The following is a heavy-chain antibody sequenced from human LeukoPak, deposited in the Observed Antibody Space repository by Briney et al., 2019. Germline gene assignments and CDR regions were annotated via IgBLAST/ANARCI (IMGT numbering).Heavy chain of an antibody. CDR2: MNPSSGNT. CDR1: GYTFTSYD. V-gene: IGHV1-8*01. CDR3: ARIPSSSGELLRYDYYYYYGMDV. D-gene: IGHD3-10*01. Sequence: ASVKVSCKASGYTFTSYDINWVRQATGQGLEWMGWMNPSSGNTGYAQKFQGRVTMTRNTSISTAYMELSSLRSEDTAVYYCARIPSSSGELLRYDYYYYYGMDVWGQGTTVTVSS. J-gene: IGHJ6*02.